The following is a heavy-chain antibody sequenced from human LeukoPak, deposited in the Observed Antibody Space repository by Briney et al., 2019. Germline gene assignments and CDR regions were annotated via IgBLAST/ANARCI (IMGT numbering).Heavy chain of an antibody. CDR2: NSTYNGNK. V-gene: IGHV1-18*01. CDR1: GYTFTIYG. CDR3: ERVKKLGVILNYYYMDV. D-gene: IGHD3-16*01. J-gene: IGHJ6*03. Sequence: RASVKVSCKPSGYTFTIYGISSVRQASGQGLEWMGWNSTYNGNKNSAQKLQGRVNMTTDTSTSTAYLELRSLRSDDTAVYYCERVKKLGVILNYYYMDVWGKGTTVTVSS.